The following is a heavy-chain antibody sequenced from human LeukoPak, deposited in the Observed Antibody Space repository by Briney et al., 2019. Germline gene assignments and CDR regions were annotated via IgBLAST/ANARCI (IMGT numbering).Heavy chain of an antibody. CDR1: GFTFSSYA. J-gene: IGHJ4*02. Sequence: GGSLRLSCAASGFTFSSYAMHWVRQAPGKGLQWVAVISYDGSNKYYADSVKGRFTISRDTSKNTPYLQMNSLRAEDTAVYYCARDPTYDSSGYGAQYYFDYWGQGTLVTVSS. D-gene: IGHD3-22*01. CDR2: ISYDGSNK. V-gene: IGHV3-30*04. CDR3: ARDPTYDSSGYGAQYYFDY.